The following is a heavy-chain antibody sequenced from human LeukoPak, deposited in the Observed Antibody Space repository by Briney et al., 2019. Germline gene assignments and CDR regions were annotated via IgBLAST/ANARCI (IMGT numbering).Heavy chain of an antibody. J-gene: IGHJ3*02. Sequence: GGSLRLSCAASGFTFSSYSMNWVRQAPGKGLEWVSSISSSSSYIYYADSVKGRFTISRDNAKNSLYLQMNSLRAEDTAVYYCARESTTVTSDDAFDIWGQGTMVTVSS. CDR3: ARESTTVTSDDAFDI. CDR1: GFTFSSYS. D-gene: IGHD4-17*01. V-gene: IGHV3-21*01. CDR2: ISSSSSYI.